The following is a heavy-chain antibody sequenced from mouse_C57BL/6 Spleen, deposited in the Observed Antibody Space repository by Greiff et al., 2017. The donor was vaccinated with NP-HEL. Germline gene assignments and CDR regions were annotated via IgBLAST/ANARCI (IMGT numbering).Heavy chain of an antibody. J-gene: IGHJ2*01. V-gene: IGHV5-9-1*02. CDR3: TRGRYYYGSSFDY. D-gene: IGHD1-1*01. Sequence: EVMLVESGEGLVKPGGSLKLSCAASGFTFSSYAMSWVRQTPEKRLEWVAYISSGGDYIYYADTGKGRFTISRDNARNTLYLQMSSLKSEDTAMYYCTRGRYYYGSSFDYWGQGTTLTVSS. CDR1: GFTFSSYA. CDR2: ISSGGDYI.